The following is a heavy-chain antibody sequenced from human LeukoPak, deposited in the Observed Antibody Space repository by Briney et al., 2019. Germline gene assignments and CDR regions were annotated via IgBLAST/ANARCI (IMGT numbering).Heavy chain of an antibody. CDR1: GFTFGTYW. Sequence: QSGGSLRLSCGASGFTFGTYWMHWVRKAPGKGLVWVSGINSVGGTTTYADSVKGRFTISRDNGKNSLDLQMNSLRADDTAVYYCARDTLGEGEDANYAVYYFDYWGQGTVVTVSS. CDR3: ARDTLGEGEDANYAVYYFDY. J-gene: IGHJ4*02. CDR2: INSVGGTT. V-gene: IGHV3-74*01. D-gene: IGHD4/OR15-4a*01.